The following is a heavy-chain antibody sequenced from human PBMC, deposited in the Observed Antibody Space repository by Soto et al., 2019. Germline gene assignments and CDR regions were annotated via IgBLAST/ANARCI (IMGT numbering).Heavy chain of an antibody. Sequence: QVQLEESGGGVVQPGRCLRLYCEASGFTFNTYSMPWVRQPPGKGLEWLAAIWYDGTQKYYADSVKGRFIISRDNSKKTLYLEMNSLRAEDTAVYYCARAGGTTVTGLWHCDSWGQGTLVTVSS. J-gene: IGHJ4*02. CDR3: ARAGGTTVTGLWHCDS. CDR1: GFTFNTYS. D-gene: IGHD4-17*01. CDR2: IWYDGTQK. V-gene: IGHV3-33*01.